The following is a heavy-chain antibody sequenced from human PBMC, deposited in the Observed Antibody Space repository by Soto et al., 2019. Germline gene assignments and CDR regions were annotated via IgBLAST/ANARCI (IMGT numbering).Heavy chain of an antibody. V-gene: IGHV3-30*18. CDR2: ISYDGSNK. D-gene: IGHD4-17*01. J-gene: IGHJ4*02. Sequence: GGSLRLSCAASGFTFSSYGMHWVRQAPGKGLEWVAVISYDGSNKYYADSVKGRFTISRDNSKNTLYLQMNSLRAEDTAVYYCAKFLGWGGDYGYGLDYWGQGTLVTVSS. CDR1: GFTFSSYG. CDR3: AKFLGWGGDYGYGLDY.